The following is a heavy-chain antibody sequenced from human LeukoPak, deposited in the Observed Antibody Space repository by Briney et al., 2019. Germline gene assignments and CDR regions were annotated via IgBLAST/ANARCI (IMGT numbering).Heavy chain of an antibody. CDR3: ARHRVTHFDY. D-gene: IGHD2-21*02. V-gene: IGHV3-7*01. J-gene: IGHJ4*02. CDR2: INQDASET. CDR1: GFTFSSYW. Sequence: GSLRLSCAASGFTFSSYWMSWVRQAPGKGLEWVAKINQDASETYYVDPVKGRFSISRDNAKNSLSLQMNSLRAEDTAVYYCARHRVTHFDYRGQGTLVTVSS.